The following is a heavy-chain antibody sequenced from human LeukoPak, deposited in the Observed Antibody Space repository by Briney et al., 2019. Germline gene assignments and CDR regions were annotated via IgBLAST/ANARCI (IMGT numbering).Heavy chain of an antibody. CDR3: ARDRKDGDWYFDL. Sequence: GGSLRLSCEGSGFTFSNYWMNWVRQAPGKGLEWVSSISSSSSYIYYADSVKGRFTISRDNAKNSLYLQMNSLRAEDTAVYYCARDRKDGDWYFDLWGRGTLVTVSS. CDR2: ISSSSSYI. CDR1: GFTFSNYW. V-gene: IGHV3-21*01. J-gene: IGHJ2*01. D-gene: IGHD1-14*01.